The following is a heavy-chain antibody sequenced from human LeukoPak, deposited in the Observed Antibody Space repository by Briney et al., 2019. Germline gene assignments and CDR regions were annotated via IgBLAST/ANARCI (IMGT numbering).Heavy chain of an antibody. CDR1: GGSISSSNW. Sequence: SETLSLTCGVSGGSISSSNWWSWVRQSPGTGLEWIGEIYRTGSSNYNPSLRSRVTMSVDKSRNQFSLKLTSVTAADTAVYFCARSPHIWFAERGWFDPWGQGTLVTVSS. CDR2: IYRTGSS. CDR3: ARSPHIWFAERGWFDP. D-gene: IGHD3-10*01. J-gene: IGHJ5*02. V-gene: IGHV4-4*02.